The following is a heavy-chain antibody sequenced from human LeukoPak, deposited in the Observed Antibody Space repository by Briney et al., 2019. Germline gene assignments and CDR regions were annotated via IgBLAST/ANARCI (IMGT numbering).Heavy chain of an antibody. J-gene: IGHJ4*02. D-gene: IGHD2-2*01. V-gene: IGHV4-34*01. Sequence: SETLPLTCAVHNGSFRGYYWSWIRQPPGKGLEWIGEINHSGITHYNPSLESRVTISVDTSKNQVSLKVRSVTAADTALYYCARERVVPAAMPFDYWGQGTLVTVSS. CDR3: ARERVVPAAMPFDY. CDR1: NGSFRGYY. CDR2: INHSGIT.